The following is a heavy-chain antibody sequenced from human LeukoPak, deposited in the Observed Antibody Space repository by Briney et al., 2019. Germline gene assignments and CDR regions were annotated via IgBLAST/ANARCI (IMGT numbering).Heavy chain of an antibody. D-gene: IGHD6-13*01. J-gene: IGHJ4*02. CDR3: ARGLGIAAAGTPLDY. V-gene: IGHV4-34*01. CDR1: GGSFSGYY. CDR2: INHSGST. Sequence: PSKTLSLTCAVYGGSFSGYYWSWIRQPPGKGLEWIGEINHSGSTNYNPSLKSRVTISVDTSKNQFSPKLSSVTAADTAVYYCARGLGIAAAGTPLDYWGQGTLVTVSS.